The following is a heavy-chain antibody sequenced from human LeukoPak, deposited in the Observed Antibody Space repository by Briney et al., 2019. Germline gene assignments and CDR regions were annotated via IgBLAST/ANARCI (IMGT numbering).Heavy chain of an antibody. CDR2: IYHSGNT. V-gene: IGHV4-38-2*02. Sequence: SETLSLTCTVSGYSISSGYYWGWIRQPPGKGLEWIGSIYHSGNTYYNPSLKSRVTISVDTSKNQFSLKLSSVTAADTAVYYCARTPRGAARRTGQIDYWGQGTLVTVSS. D-gene: IGHD6-6*01. CDR1: GYSISSGYY. J-gene: IGHJ4*02. CDR3: ARTPRGAARRTGQIDY.